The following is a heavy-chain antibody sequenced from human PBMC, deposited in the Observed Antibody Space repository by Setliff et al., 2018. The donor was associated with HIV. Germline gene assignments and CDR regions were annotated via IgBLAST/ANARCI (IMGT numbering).Heavy chain of an antibody. Sequence: GESLTLSCQGSGYTFDKYYIAWVRQMPGKGLEWMGLIYPDDSYTTYSPAFEGHVTFSADKSNSTAYLQWSSLKASDTAMYYCARRNDYYYYMDVWGAGTTVTVSS. J-gene: IGHJ6*03. CDR2: IYPDDSYT. CDR3: ARRNDYYYYMDV. CDR1: GYTFDKYY. V-gene: IGHV5-51*01.